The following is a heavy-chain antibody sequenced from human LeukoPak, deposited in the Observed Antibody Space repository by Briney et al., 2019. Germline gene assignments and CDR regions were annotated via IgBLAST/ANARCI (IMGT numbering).Heavy chain of an antibody. CDR1: GYTFSNTW. Sequence: SGGSLRLSCAASGYTFSNTWMRWVRQAPGKGLVWVSLIKGDGGSTSYADSVKGRFTISRDNAKNSLYLQMNSLRDEDTAVYYCARESSGWSKDYWGEGRMVSVCS. J-gene: IGHJ4*02. V-gene: IGHV3-74*01. CDR2: IKGDGGST. D-gene: IGHD6-19*01. CDR3: ARESSGWSKDY.